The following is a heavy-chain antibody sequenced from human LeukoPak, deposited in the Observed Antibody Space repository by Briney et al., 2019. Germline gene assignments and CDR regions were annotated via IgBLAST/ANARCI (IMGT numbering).Heavy chain of an antibody. J-gene: IGHJ4*02. V-gene: IGHV3-7*01. Sequence: GGSLRLSCAASGFTFSTYWMNWVRQAPGKGLEWVANIKVDGSEEYYTDSVKGRFTISRDNAKNSLYLQMNSLRAEDTAVYYCARGYWYYFDYWGQGTRVTVSS. CDR3: ARGYWYYFDY. CDR1: GFTFSTYW. CDR2: IKVDGSEE. D-gene: IGHD2-8*02.